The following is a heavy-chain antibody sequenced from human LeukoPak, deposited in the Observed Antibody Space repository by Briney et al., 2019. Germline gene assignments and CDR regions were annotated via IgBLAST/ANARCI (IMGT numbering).Heavy chain of an antibody. J-gene: IGHJ4*02. CDR1: GYTFTGYY. V-gene: IGHV1-2*02. D-gene: IGHD2-2*02. Sequence: ASVKVSCKASGYTFTGYYMHWVRQAPGQGLEWMGWINPNSGGTNYAQKFQGKVTMTRDTSISTAYMELSRLRSDDTAVYYCATVEQYPERYFDYWGQGTLVTVSS. CDR3: ATVEQYPERYFDY. CDR2: INPNSGGT.